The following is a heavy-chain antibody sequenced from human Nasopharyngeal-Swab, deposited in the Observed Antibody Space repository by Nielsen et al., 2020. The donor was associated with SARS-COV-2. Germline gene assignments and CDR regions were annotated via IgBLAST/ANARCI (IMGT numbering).Heavy chain of an antibody. CDR1: GGSFSGYY. J-gene: IGHJ6*03. Sequence: SETLSLTCAVYGGSFSGYYWSWIRQPPGKGLEWIGEINHSGSTNYNPSLKRRVTISVDTSKNQFSLKLSSVTAADTAVYYCARTHALVVPAAIPKYYYYYMDVWGKGTTVTVSS. V-gene: IGHV4-34*01. D-gene: IGHD2-2*02. CDR2: INHSGST. CDR3: ARTHALVVPAAIPKYYYYYMDV.